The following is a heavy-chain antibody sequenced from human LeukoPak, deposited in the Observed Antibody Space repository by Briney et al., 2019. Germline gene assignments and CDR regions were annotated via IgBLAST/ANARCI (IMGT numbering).Heavy chain of an antibody. D-gene: IGHD4-17*01. CDR2: IKQDGGQI. CDR1: EFTFSSYW. J-gene: IGHJ4*02. Sequence: GRSLRLSCAASEFTFSSYWMSWVRQAPGKGLEWVANIKQDGGQIYYLESVKGRFTVSRDNAKNSLYLQMNSLRAEDTAVYYCARLGARQILEYWGQGTLVTVSS. V-gene: IGHV3-7*01. CDR3: ARLGARQILEY.